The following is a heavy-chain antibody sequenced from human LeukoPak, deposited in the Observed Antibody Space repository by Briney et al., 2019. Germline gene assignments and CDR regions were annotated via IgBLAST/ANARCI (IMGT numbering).Heavy chain of an antibody. Sequence: SETLSLTCTVSGGSFSNGLSYWNWIRQPAGKGLEWIGLFYSNENIYYNPSLKSRVTISLDTSKNQFSLKLSSVTAADTAVYYCASTLRGYSYGPIDYWGQGTLVTVSS. CDR1: GGSFSNGLSY. D-gene: IGHD5-18*01. CDR3: ASTLRGYSYGPIDY. V-gene: IGHV4-61*02. CDR2: FYSNENI. J-gene: IGHJ4*02.